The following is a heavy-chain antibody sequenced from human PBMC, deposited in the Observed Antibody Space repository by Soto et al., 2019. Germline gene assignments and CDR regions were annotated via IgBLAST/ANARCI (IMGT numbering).Heavy chain of an antibody. CDR3: RSSSRYSTDV. V-gene: IGHV4-39*01. D-gene: IGHD6-19*01. CDR2: IYGTGNT. CDR1: GGSISSSFY. Sequence: QLQLQESGPGLVKPSETLSLSCTVSGGSISSSFYWGWIRQPPGKGLEWIGSIYGTGNTYYNPSLKGRVNISADTSKNQFFLTLISVTAADTAVYYCRSSSRYSTDVWGQGATVTVSS. J-gene: IGHJ6*02.